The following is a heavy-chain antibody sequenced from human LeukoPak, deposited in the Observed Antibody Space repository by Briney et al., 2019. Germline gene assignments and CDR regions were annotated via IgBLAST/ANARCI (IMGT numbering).Heavy chain of an antibody. D-gene: IGHD3-22*01. CDR2: INHSGST. J-gene: IGHJ4*02. CDR3: ALGSDSSGYDYFDY. V-gene: IGHV4-34*01. CDR1: GGSFSGYY. Sequence: SETLSLTCAAYGGSFSGYYWSWIRQPPGKGLEWIGEINHSGSTNYNPSLKSRVTISVDTSKNQFSLKLSSVTAADTAVYYCALGSDSSGYDYFDYWGQGTLVTVSS.